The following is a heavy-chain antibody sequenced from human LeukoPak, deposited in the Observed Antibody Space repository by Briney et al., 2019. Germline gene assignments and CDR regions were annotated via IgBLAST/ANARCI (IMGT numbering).Heavy chain of an antibody. D-gene: IGHD2-15*01. V-gene: IGHV3-48*01. J-gene: IGHJ3*02. CDR2: IYSSDTT. CDR3: AREADCSGGSCYRGAFDI. CDR1: GFTFSGYA. Sequence: GGSLRLSCAASGFTFSGYAMNWVRQAPGKGLEWVSHIYSSDTTYADSVKGRFTISRDNAKNTLYLQVNSLRAEDTAVYYCAREADCSGGSCYRGAFDIWGQGTMVTVSS.